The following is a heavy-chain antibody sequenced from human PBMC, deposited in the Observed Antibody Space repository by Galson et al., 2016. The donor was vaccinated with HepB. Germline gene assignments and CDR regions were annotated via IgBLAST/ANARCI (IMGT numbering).Heavy chain of an antibody. J-gene: IGHJ5*02. D-gene: IGHD2/OR15-2a*01. CDR1: GFAFSSHW. V-gene: IGHV3-74*01. CDR2: INSDGTTS. Sequence: SLRLSCAASGFAFSSHWMHWVRQAPGKELVWVSRINSDGTTSNYADSVKGRFTISRDNAKNTLYLQMDSLRAEDTAVYYCVRDHSVIPATAYNWFDPWGQGTLVTVSS. CDR3: VRDHSVIPATAYNWFDP.